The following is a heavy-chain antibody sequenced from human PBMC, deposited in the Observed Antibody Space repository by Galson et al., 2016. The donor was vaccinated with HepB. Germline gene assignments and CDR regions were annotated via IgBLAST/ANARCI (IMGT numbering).Heavy chain of an antibody. D-gene: IGHD2-2*01. CDR2: ISGSGGST. CDR3: VQGSTARAG. CDR1: GITFSSYA. Sequence: SLRLSCAASGITFSSYAMSWVRQAPGKGLEWVSAISGSGGSTYYADSVKGRFTISRDNSKNTLSLQMNSLTADDTAIYYGVQGSTARAGWGKGTTVTVSS. V-gene: IGHV3-23*01. J-gene: IGHJ6*04.